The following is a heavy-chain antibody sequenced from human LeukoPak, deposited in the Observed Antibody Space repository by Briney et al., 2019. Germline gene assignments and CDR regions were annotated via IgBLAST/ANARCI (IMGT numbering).Heavy chain of an antibody. CDR2: IIPIFGTA. CDR3: ALLGYCSSTSCFDV. CDR1: GYTFTSYG. Sequence: SVKVSCKASGYTFTSYGISWVRQAPGQGLEWMGGIIPIFGTANYAQKFQGRVTITADESTSTAYMELSSLRSEDTAVYYCALLGYCSSTSCFDVWGKGTTVTVSS. J-gene: IGHJ6*04. V-gene: IGHV1-69*13. D-gene: IGHD2-2*01.